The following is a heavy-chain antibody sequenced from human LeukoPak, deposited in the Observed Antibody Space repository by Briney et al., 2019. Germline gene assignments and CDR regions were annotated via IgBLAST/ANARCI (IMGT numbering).Heavy chain of an antibody. CDR3: ARDRGNSGLGEFDY. CDR1: GFTYSSYW. Sequence: GGSLRLSCAASGFTYSSYWMHWVHQAPGKGLEWVAVISYDGSNKYYADSVKGRFTISRDNSKNTLYLQMNSLRAEDTAVYYCARDRGNSGLGEFDYWGQGTLVTVSS. CDR2: ISYDGSNK. J-gene: IGHJ4*02. V-gene: IGHV3-30-3*01. D-gene: IGHD3-22*01.